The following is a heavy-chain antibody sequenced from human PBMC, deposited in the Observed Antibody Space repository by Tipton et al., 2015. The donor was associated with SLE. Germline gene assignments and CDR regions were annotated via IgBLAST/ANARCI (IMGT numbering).Heavy chain of an antibody. Sequence: TLSLTCNVSGGSISSRNYFWGWIRQPPGKGLEWIGNIYYSGSTFYNPSLKSRVTISVDTSKNHFSLKLSSVTAADTAVYYCATGGSIVGPIRYFDYWGQGTLVTVSS. V-gene: IGHV4-39*02. CDR2: IYYSGST. CDR3: ATGGSIVGPIRYFDY. CDR1: GGSISSRNYF. D-gene: IGHD1-26*01. J-gene: IGHJ4*02.